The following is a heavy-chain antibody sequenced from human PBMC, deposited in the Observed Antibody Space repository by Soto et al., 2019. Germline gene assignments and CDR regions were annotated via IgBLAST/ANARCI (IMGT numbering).Heavy chain of an antibody. J-gene: IGHJ4*02. V-gene: IGHV4-4*07. Sequence: RSLTCTVSGGSISSYYWSWIRQPAWKGLEWIGRIYTSGSTNYNPSLKSRITMSVDTSKNQFSLKLSSVTAADTAVYYCAREAYDYVWGSYRPIEYWGQGTLVTVSP. CDR3: AREAYDYVWGSYRPIEY. CDR1: GGSISSYY. CDR2: IYTSGST. D-gene: IGHD3-16*02.